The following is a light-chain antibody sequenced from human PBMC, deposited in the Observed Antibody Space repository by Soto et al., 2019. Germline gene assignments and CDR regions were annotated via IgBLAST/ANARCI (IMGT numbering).Light chain of an antibody. J-gene: IGKJ5*01. CDR2: DAS. V-gene: IGKV3-11*01. Sequence: EIVLTQSPVTLSLSPGERATLSCRASQSVSNYLAWYQHKPGQAPRLLIYDASSRATGIPARFSGSGSGTDFTLTISSLESEDSAVYYCQQRSDWPSITFGQGTRLEIK. CDR1: QSVSNY. CDR3: QQRSDWPSIT.